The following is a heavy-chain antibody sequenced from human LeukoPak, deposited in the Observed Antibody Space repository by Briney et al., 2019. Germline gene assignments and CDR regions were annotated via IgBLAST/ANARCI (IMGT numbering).Heavy chain of an antibody. CDR1: GYTFTSYA. V-gene: IGHV7-4-1*02. CDR3: ARVIYCGGDCYPRYFDY. D-gene: IGHD2-21*02. Sequence: ASVKVSCKASGYTFTSYAMNWVRQAPGQGLEWMGWFNTNTGNPTYAQGFTGRFVFSLDTSVSTAYLQISSLKAEDTAVYYCARVIYCGGDCYPRYFDYWGQGTLVTVSS. CDR2: FNTNTGNP. J-gene: IGHJ4*02.